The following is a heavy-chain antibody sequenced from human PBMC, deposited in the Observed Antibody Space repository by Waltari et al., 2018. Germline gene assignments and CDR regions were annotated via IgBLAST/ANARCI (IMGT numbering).Heavy chain of an antibody. Sequence: QLQLQESGPGLVKPSETLSLTCTVSGGSISSSSYYWGWLRQPPGKGLEWIGSIYYSGSTYYNPSLKSRVTISVDTSKNQFSLKLSSVTAADTAVYYCAHVAAAGSDFYYYGMDVWGQGTTVTVSS. V-gene: IGHV4-39*01. J-gene: IGHJ6*02. CDR2: IYYSGST. CDR1: GGSISSSSYY. D-gene: IGHD6-13*01. CDR3: AHVAAAGSDFYYYGMDV.